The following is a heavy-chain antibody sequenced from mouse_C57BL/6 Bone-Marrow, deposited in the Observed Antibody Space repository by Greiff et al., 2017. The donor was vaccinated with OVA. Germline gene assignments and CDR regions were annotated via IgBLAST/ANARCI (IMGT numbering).Heavy chain of an antibody. CDR3: ARRNGYYLYAMDY. Sequence: EVKLVESGGGLVQPGGSVKLSCAASGFTFSDYYLYWVRQTPEKRLEWVAYISNGGGSTYYPDTVKGRFTISRDNAKNTLYLQMSRLKSEDTAMYYCARRNGYYLYAMDYWGQGTSVTVAS. D-gene: IGHD2-3*01. CDR1: GFTFSDYY. V-gene: IGHV5-12*01. J-gene: IGHJ4*01. CDR2: ISNGGGST.